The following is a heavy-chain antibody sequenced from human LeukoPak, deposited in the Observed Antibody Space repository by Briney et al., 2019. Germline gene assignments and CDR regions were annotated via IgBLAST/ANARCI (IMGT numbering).Heavy chain of an antibody. CDR2: IYSGGSK. Sequence: PGGSLRVSCAASGFTVSNNYMNWVRQAPGKELEWVSTIYSGGSKYYADSVKGRFTISRDNSENTLYLQMNSLRVEDTAVYYCAREGLGFPDAFDIWGQGTMVTVSS. V-gene: IGHV3-53*01. CDR1: GFTVSNNY. CDR3: AREGLGFPDAFDI. J-gene: IGHJ3*02. D-gene: IGHD6-6*01.